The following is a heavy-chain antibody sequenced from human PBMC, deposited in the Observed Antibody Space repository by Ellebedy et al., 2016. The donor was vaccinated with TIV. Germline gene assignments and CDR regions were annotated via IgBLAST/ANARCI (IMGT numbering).Heavy chain of an antibody. J-gene: IGHJ6*02. Sequence: GGSLRLSCAASGFTFSSYGMHWVRQAPGKGLEWLAFISYDGSNKEDADSVKGRLIISRDNSKSTLYLQMNSLTLDDTAMYYCAKEGYDIMTGSQFHGIDVWGQGTTVTVSS. CDR1: GFTFSSYG. D-gene: IGHD3-9*01. CDR2: ISYDGSNK. V-gene: IGHV3-30*18. CDR3: AKEGYDIMTGSQFHGIDV.